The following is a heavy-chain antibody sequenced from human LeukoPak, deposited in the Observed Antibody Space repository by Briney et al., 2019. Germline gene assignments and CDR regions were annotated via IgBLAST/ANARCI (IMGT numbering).Heavy chain of an antibody. D-gene: IGHD2-2*01. V-gene: IGHV3-7*01. Sequence: PGGSLRLSWAAAGFTFSSYWMSWVRKAPGKGLEWVANIKQDGSEKYYVDSVKGRFTISRDNAKNSLYLQMNSLRAEDTAVYYCASGYCSSTSCYNYWGQRSLVTVSS. CDR3: ASGYCSSTSCYNY. J-gene: IGHJ4*02. CDR1: GFTFSSYW. CDR2: IKQDGSEK.